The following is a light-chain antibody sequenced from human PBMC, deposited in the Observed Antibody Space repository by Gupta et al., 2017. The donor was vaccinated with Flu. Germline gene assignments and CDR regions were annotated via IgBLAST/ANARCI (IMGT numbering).Light chain of an antibody. V-gene: IGLV1-44*01. CDR1: SSNIGTNT. CDR2: YKN. Sequence: QSELTQSPSASGTPVQRVTISCFGSSSNIGTNTLNWYQQFPGTEPRLLLDYKNMRPSALNARVLCSSSAIYASTPTIGLPSEEEADDYCAASDDSINSVVFGGGTKLTVL. J-gene: IGLJ2*01. CDR3: AASDDSINSVV.